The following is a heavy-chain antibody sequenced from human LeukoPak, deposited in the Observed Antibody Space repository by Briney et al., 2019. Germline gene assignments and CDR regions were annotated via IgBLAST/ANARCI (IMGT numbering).Heavy chain of an antibody. V-gene: IGHV3-33*01. J-gene: IGHJ4*02. CDR1: GFTFSAYG. CDR2: IWSDGSHE. Sequence: PGRSLTLSCAASGFTFSAYGMHWVRQAPGKGLEWVAVIWSDGSHEYYADSVKGRFTISRDNFKNTLSLQMNSLRADDTAVYYCTRSPSLGGSYWGFDYWGQGALVTVSP. CDR3: TRSPSLGGSYWGFDY. D-gene: IGHD1-26*01.